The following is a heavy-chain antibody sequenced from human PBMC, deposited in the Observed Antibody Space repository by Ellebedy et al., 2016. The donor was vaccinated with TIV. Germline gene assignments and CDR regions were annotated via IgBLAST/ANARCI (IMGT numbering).Heavy chain of an antibody. CDR2: ITSTSTYI. J-gene: IGHJ6*02. D-gene: IGHD5-24*01. Sequence: GESLKISCVASEFTFSLYSMNWVRRAPGKGLEWVATITSTSTYIYYGDSVKGRFTISRDNAKNSLYLQMNNLSAEDTAVYYCAKAQLDDHYYYAIDVWGQGTTVTVS. CDR1: EFTFSLYS. V-gene: IGHV3-21*01. CDR3: AKAQLDDHYYYAIDV.